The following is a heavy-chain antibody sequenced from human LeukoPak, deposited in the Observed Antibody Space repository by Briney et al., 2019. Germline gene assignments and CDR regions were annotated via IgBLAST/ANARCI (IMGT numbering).Heavy chain of an antibody. Sequence: GRSLRLSCAASGFTFSSYGMHWARQAPGKGLEWVAVIWYDGSNKYYADSVKGRFTISRDNSKNTLYLQMNSLRAEDTAVYYCARGRAVAGPFDYWGQGTLVTVSS. CDR2: IWYDGSNK. V-gene: IGHV3-33*01. CDR3: ARGRAVAGPFDY. CDR1: GFTFSSYG. D-gene: IGHD6-19*01. J-gene: IGHJ4*02.